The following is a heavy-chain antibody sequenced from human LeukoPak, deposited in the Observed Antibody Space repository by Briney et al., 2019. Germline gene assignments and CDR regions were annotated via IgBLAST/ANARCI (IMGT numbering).Heavy chain of an antibody. CDR2: ISWNSGSI. CDR1: GFTFDDYA. Sequence: GRSLRLSCAASGFTFDDYAMHWVRQAPGKGLEWVSGISWNSGSIGYADSVKGRFTISRDNAKNSLYLQMNSLRAEDTALYYCAEDSYYGSGVFDYWGQGTLVTVSS. J-gene: IGHJ4*02. V-gene: IGHV3-9*01. CDR3: AEDSYYGSGVFDY. D-gene: IGHD3-10*01.